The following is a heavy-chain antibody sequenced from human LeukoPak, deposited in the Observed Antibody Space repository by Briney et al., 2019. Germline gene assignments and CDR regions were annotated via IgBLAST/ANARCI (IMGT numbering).Heavy chain of an antibody. CDR2: ISAYNGNT. CDR1: ASTFTIYG. D-gene: IGHD2-21*01. V-gene: IGHV1-18*01. CDR3: ARDLVIGETDAFDI. J-gene: IGHJ3*02. Sequence: AAVTVTFTASASTFTIYGFSRMRQAPGQGLERMGWISAYNGNTNYAKKLQGRVTMTTDTSTSTAYMELRSLRSDDTAVYYCARDLVIGETDAFDIWGQGTMVTVSS.